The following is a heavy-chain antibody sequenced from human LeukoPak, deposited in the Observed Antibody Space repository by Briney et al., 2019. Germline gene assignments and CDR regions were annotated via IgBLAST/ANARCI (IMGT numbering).Heavy chain of an antibody. CDR3: ARGLLPHHYYYYMDV. D-gene: IGHD2/OR15-2a*01. Sequence: SVKVSCKASGGTFSSYTLNWVRQAPGQGLEWMGGITPIFGATNYAQKFQGRVTITTDESTTTAYMDLSSLRSEDTAVYYCARGLLPHHYYYYMDVWGKGTTVTVSS. CDR1: GGTFSSYT. J-gene: IGHJ6*03. V-gene: IGHV1-69*05. CDR2: ITPIFGAT.